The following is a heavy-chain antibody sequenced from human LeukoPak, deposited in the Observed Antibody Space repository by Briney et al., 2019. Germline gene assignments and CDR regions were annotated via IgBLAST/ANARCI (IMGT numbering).Heavy chain of an antibody. Sequence: SGPTLVNPTQTLTLTCTFSGFSLSTSGMCVSWVRQPPGKALEWLARIDWDDDKYYSTSLKTRLTISKDTSKNQVVLTMTNMDPVDTATYYCARTPIYCRGGSCYLYYFDYWGQGTLVTVSS. CDR3: ARTPIYCRGGSCYLYYFDY. CDR2: IDWDDDK. CDR1: GFSLSTSGMC. V-gene: IGHV2-70*11. D-gene: IGHD2-15*01. J-gene: IGHJ4*02.